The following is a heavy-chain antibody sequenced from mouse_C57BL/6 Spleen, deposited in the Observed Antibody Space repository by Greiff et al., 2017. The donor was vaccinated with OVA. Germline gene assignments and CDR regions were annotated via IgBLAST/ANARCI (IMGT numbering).Heavy chain of an antibody. CDR3: ARVELGRFAY. CDR1: GYSITSGYY. D-gene: IGHD4-1*01. V-gene: IGHV3-6*01. CDR2: ISYDGSN. Sequence: EVKLLESGPGLVKPSQSLSLTCSVTGYSITSGYYWNWIRQFPGNKLEWMGYISYDGSNNYNPSLKNRISITRDTSKNPFFLKLKSVTTEDTATYYCARVELGRFAYWGQGTLVTVSA. J-gene: IGHJ3*01.